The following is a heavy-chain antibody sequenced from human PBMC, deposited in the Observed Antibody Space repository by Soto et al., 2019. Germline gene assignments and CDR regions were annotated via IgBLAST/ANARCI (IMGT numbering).Heavy chain of an antibody. CDR1: GGSISSGGYY. CDR3: ARAIFGGYSYGYGPNYYYYYGMDV. CDR2: IYYSGST. Sequence: ASETLSLTCTVSGGSISSGGYYWSWIRQHPGKGLEWIGYIYYSGSTYYNPSLKSRVTISVDTSKNQFSLRLSSVTAADTAVYYCARAIFGGYSYGYGPNYYYYYGMDVWGQGTTVTVSS. D-gene: IGHD5-18*01. V-gene: IGHV4-31*03. J-gene: IGHJ6*02.